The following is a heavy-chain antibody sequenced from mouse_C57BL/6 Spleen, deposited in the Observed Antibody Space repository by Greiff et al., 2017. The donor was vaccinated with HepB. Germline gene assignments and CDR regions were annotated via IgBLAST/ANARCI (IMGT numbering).Heavy chain of an antibody. Sequence: VQLQQSDAELVKPGASVKISCKVSGYTFTDHTIHWMKQRPEQGLEWIGYIYPRDGSTKYNEKFKGKATLTADKSSSTAYMQLNSLTSEDSAVYFCARIYDGYYGEPNFDYWGQGTTLTVSS. CDR1: GYTFTDHT. CDR3: ARIYDGYYGEPNFDY. D-gene: IGHD2-3*01. V-gene: IGHV1-78*01. J-gene: IGHJ2*01. CDR2: IYPRDGST.